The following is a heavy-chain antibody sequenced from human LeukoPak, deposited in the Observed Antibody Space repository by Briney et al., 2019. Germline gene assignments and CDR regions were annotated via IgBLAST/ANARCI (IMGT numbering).Heavy chain of an antibody. Sequence: GGSLRLSCAASGFTFSDCYMSWIRQAPGKGLEWVAVISYDGSNKYYADSVKGRFTISRDNSKNTLYLQMNSLRAEDTAVYYCAKVPAAATGGFDYWGQGTLVTVSS. CDR3: AKVPAAATGGFDY. J-gene: IGHJ4*02. CDR1: GFTFSDCY. CDR2: ISYDGSNK. V-gene: IGHV3-30*18. D-gene: IGHD2-2*01.